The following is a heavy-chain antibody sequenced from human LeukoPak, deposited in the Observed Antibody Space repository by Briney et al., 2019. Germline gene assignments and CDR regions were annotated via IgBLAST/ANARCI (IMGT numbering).Heavy chain of an antibody. CDR2: VHHRGRT. J-gene: IGHJ4*02. CDR1: GASIFNYY. CDR3: ARDLRANY. D-gene: IGHD5-12*01. V-gene: IGHV4-59*01. Sequence: SETLSLTCNVSGASIFNYYWSWIRQAPGKGLEWIGYVHHRGRTNSNPSLGSRVTMSVDTSTSQLSLNLTSVTTADTAVYFCARDLRANYWGQGTLVFVSS.